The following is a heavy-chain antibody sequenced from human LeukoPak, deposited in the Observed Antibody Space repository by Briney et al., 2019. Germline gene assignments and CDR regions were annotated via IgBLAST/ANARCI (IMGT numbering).Heavy chain of an antibody. D-gene: IGHD6-13*01. CDR1: GYTFTSYG. V-gene: IGHV1-18*01. CDR2: INPYNGNT. Sequence: ASVKVSCKASGYTFTSYGISWVRQAPGQGLEWMGWINPYNGNTNYAQKLQGRVTMTTDTSTSTAYMELRSLRSDDTAVYYCARVAAADYFDYWGQGTLVTVSS. CDR3: ARVAAADYFDY. J-gene: IGHJ4*02.